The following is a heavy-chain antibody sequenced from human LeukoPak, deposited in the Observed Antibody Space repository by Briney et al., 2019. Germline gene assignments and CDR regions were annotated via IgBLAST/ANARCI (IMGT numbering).Heavy chain of an antibody. D-gene: IGHD6-19*01. V-gene: IGHV4-59*01. Sequence: PSETLSLTCTASGGSMSSYYWSWIRQPPGKGLEWIAYIYYSGSTNYNPSLKSRLTISVDTSKNQFSLKLSSVTAADTAVYYCARAAVAGIWFDSWGQGTLVTVSS. CDR2: IYYSGST. CDR3: ARAAVAGIWFDS. J-gene: IGHJ5*01. CDR1: GGSMSSYY.